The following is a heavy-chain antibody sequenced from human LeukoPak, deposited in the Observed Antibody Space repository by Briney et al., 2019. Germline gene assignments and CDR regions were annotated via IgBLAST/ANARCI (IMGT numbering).Heavy chain of an antibody. CDR1: GGSISSYY. V-gene: IGHV4-4*09. Sequence: SETLSLTCTVSGGSISSYYWSWIRQPPGKGLEWIGYIYTSGSTNYNPSLKSRVTIPVDTSKNQFSLKLSSVTAADTAVYYCARHAGRSAATHNYYMDVWGKGTTVTVSS. J-gene: IGHJ6*03. CDR2: IYTSGST. D-gene: IGHD2-15*01. CDR3: ARHAGRSAATHNYYMDV.